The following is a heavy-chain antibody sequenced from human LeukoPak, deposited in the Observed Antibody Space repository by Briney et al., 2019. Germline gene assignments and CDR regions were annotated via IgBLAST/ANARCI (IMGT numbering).Heavy chain of an antibody. CDR2: ISGSGGST. CDR1: GFTFSSYS. CDR3: AKDPAARSYYYYYYMDV. V-gene: IGHV3-23*01. D-gene: IGHD6-6*01. Sequence: GGSLRLSCAASGFTFSSYSMNWVRQAPGKGLEWVSAISGSGGSTYYADSVKGRFTISRDNSKNTLYLQMNSLRAEDTAVYYCAKDPAARSYYYYYYMDVWGKGTTVTVSS. J-gene: IGHJ6*03.